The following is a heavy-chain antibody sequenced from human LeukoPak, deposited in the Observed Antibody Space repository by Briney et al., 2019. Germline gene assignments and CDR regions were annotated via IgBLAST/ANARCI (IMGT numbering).Heavy chain of an antibody. J-gene: IGHJ4*02. Sequence: GGSLRLSCLTSGFTLSTNAMSWVRQAPGKGLEWISGISGSGASTYYADSVKGRFTISRDDSRNTLYLQMNSLRGDDSAVYYCAKDVGKWESLHFFDYWGQGTLVTVSS. CDR3: AKDVGKWESLHFFDY. CDR1: GFTLSTNA. D-gene: IGHD1-26*01. V-gene: IGHV3-23*01. CDR2: ISGSGAST.